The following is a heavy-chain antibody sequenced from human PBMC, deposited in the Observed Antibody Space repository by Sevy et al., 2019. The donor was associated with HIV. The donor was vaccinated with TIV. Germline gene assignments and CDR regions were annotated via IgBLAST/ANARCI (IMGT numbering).Heavy chain of an antibody. V-gene: IGHV3-13*01. Sequence: GGSLRLSCAASGFTFSSYDMHWVRQATGKGLEWVSSIGSAGDTYYPGSVKGRFTISRENAKNSLYLQVKSLRAGDTAVYYCARGGYGSRSFYPYSYYGMDVWGQGTTVTVSS. CDR1: GFTFSSYD. CDR3: ARGGYGSRSFYPYSYYGMDV. CDR2: IGSAGDT. D-gene: IGHD3-10*01. J-gene: IGHJ6*02.